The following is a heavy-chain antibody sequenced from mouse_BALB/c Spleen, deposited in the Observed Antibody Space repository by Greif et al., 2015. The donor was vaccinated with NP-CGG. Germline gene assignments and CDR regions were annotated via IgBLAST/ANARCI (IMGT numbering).Heavy chain of an antibody. CDR1: GYTFTSYW. Sequence: QVQLQQSGAELVKPGASVKLSCKASGYTFTSYWMHWVKQRPGQGLEWIGEINPSNGRTNYNEKFKSKATLTVDKSSSTAYMQLSSLTSEDSAVYYCARGPLLRFSFDYWGQGTTLTVSS. V-gene: IGHV1S81*02. CDR3: ARGPLLRFSFDY. D-gene: IGHD1-1*01. CDR2: INPSNGRT. J-gene: IGHJ2*01.